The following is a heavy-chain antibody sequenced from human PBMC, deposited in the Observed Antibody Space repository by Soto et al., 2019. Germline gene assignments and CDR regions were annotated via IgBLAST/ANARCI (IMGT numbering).Heavy chain of an antibody. Sequence: QVQLQESGPGLVKPSETLSLTCTVSGGSISGYYYSWVRQPPGKGLEWIGYIYYSGSTNYNPSIKSGVTISVDTSMNQFTLKLSSVTAANTAVYYCARLKDSRSGWGFDPWGQGTLVTVSS. D-gene: IGHD6-13*01. V-gene: IGHV4-59*08. CDR2: IYYSGST. J-gene: IGHJ5*02. CDR3: ARLKDSRSGWGFDP. CDR1: GGSISGYY.